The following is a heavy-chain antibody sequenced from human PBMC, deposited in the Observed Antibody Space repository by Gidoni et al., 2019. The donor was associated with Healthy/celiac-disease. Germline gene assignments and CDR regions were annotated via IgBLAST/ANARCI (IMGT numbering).Heavy chain of an antibody. Sequence: EVQLVESGGGLVQPGRSLRLSCSASGFTFGDYAMSWFRQAPGKGLEWVGFIRSKAYGGTTEYAASVKGRFTISRDDSKSIAYLQMNSLKTEDTAVYYCTVTYYYDSSGYYSDAFDIWGQGTMVTVSS. CDR2: IRSKAYGGTT. CDR3: TVTYYYDSSGYYSDAFDI. CDR1: GFTFGDYA. J-gene: IGHJ3*02. D-gene: IGHD3-22*01. V-gene: IGHV3-49*03.